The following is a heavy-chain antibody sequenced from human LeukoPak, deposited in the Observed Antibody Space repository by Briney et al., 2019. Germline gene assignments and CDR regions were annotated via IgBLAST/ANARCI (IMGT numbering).Heavy chain of an antibody. CDR1: GGSIRSGGYY. CDR3: ARAIESYDYVWGSYPNYYYYGMDV. CDR2: IYHSGST. Sequence: SETLSLTCTVSGGSIRSGGYYWSWIRQHPGKGLEWIGYIYHSGSTYYNPSLKSRVTISVDRSKNQFSLKLSSVTAADTAVYYCARAIESYDYVWGSYPNYYYYGMDVWGQGTTVTVSS. V-gene: IGHV4-30-2*01. J-gene: IGHJ6*02. D-gene: IGHD3-16*02.